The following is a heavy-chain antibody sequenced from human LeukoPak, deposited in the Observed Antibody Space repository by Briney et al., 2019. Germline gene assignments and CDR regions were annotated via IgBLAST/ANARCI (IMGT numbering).Heavy chain of an antibody. D-gene: IGHD3-3*01. V-gene: IGHV1-2*02. CDR1: RHTFSRSY. J-gene: IGHJ4*02. Sequence: APVKVSCTAFRHTFSRSYMPSVREAPGHGREWRGWINPNRGGTNYAQKIQGRVTMPRDTSISTAYMQLSRLRSDDTAVYYCARASYYDFWSGPYYFDYWGQGALATVSS. CDR3: ARASYYDFWSGPYYFDY. CDR2: INPNRGGT.